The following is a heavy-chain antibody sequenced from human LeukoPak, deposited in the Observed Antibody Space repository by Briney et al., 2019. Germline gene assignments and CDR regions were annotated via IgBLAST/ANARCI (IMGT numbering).Heavy chain of an antibody. CDR2: INSDGSTT. D-gene: IGHD3-22*01. V-gene: IGHV3-74*01. CDR3: ARAGYYRFDY. CDR1: TFTFSDYW. J-gene: IGHJ4*02. Sequence: GGSLRLSCAASTFTFSDYWMHWVRQAPGKGPVWVARINSDGSTTNYGDSVQGRFTISRDNAKNTLFLQMNSLRAEDTAVYYCARAGYYRFDYWGQGTLVTVSS.